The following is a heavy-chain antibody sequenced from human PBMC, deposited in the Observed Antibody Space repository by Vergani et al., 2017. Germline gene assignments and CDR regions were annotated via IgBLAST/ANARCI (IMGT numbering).Heavy chain of an antibody. CDR2: IYHTGSA. J-gene: IGHJ5*02. D-gene: IGHD3-10*01. Sequence: QVQLQESGPGLVKPSQTLSLTCAVSGGSISSGDHCWTWIRQRPGKGLEWIGSIYHTGSAYYNPSLKSRVTVSVDTSMNQVSLKLNSVTAADTAVYYCVRTVALWFGETKDGGWFDPWGQGTLVTVTS. V-gene: IGHV4-30-4*08. CDR1: GGSISSGDHC. CDR3: VRTVALWFGETKDGGWFDP.